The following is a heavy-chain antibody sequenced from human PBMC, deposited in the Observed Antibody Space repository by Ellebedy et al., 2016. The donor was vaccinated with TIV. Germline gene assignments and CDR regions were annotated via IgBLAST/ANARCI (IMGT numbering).Heavy chain of an antibody. CDR1: GYTFTSYD. Sequence: ASVKVSCXASGYTFTSYDINWVRQAPGQGLEWMAWISTYNGNTKYAQKFQGRVTMTTDTSTSTAYMELRSLRSDDTAVYYCARVDNSGYYYETDYWGQGTLVTVSS. V-gene: IGHV1-18*01. CDR3: ARVDNSGYYYETDY. J-gene: IGHJ4*02. CDR2: ISTYNGNT. D-gene: IGHD3-22*01.